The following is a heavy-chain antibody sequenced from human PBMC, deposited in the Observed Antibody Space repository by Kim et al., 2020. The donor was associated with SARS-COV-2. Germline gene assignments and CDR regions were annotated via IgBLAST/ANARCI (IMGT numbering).Heavy chain of an antibody. Sequence: SVKVSCKASGGTFSSYAISWVRQAPGQGLEWMGGIIPIFGTANYAQKFQGRVTITADESTSTAYMELSSLRSEDTAVYYCARAPRYCSGGSCYMGDYFDYWGQGTLVTVSS. CDR1: GGTFSSYA. V-gene: IGHV1-69*13. CDR3: ARAPRYCSGGSCYMGDYFDY. D-gene: IGHD2-15*01. CDR2: IIPIFGTA. J-gene: IGHJ4*02.